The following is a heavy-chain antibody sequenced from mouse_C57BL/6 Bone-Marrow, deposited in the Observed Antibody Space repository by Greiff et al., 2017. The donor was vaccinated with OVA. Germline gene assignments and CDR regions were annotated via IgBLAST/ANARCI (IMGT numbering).Heavy chain of an antibody. CDR2: INPGSGGT. V-gene: IGHV1-54*01. CDR3: ARSLVVATDFDY. CDR1: GYTFTSYW. D-gene: IGHD1-1*01. Sequence: QVQLKQPGAELVKPGASVKVSCKASGYTFTSYWMHWVKQRPGQGLEWIGVINPGSGGTNYNEKFKGKATLTADKSSSTAYMQLSSLTSEDSAVYFCARSLVVATDFDYWGQGTTLTVSS. J-gene: IGHJ2*01.